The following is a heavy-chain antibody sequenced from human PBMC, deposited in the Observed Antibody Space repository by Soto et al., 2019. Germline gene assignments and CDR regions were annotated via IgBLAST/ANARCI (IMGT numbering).Heavy chain of an antibody. D-gene: IGHD2-2*01. CDR1: GFTFDSYA. V-gene: IGHV3-23*01. CDR2: ISGSGTTT. J-gene: IGHJ5*02. CDR3: AKAGTSSSKWFDP. Sequence: EVQLLESGGGLVQPGGSLRLSCAASGFTFDSYAMIWVRQAPGKGLEWASVISGSGTTTFYADSVKGRFTISRDNSKNTLFLQMNSLRAEDAAVYYCAKAGTSSSKWFDPWGQGTLVTVSS.